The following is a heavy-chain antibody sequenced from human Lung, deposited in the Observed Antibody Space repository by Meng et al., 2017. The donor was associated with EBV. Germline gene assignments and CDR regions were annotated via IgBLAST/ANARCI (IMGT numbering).Heavy chain of an antibody. CDR1: EYSFTSHT. Sequence: SAVKKAGAAVNVSCEGSEYSFTSHTNHLVRQPPGQRLEWMGWIDVANSNKKYSQKFQGRVTITSDTAERTTYMELRSLRSEDTAVYYCARGAYGWGAFALDYWGQGTLVTVSS. CDR2: IDVANSNK. CDR3: ARGAYGWGAFALDY. J-gene: IGHJ4*02. D-gene: IGHD3-10*01. V-gene: IGHV1-3*01.